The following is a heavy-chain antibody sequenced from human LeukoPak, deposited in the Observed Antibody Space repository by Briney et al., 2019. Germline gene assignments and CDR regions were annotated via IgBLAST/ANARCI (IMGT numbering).Heavy chain of an antibody. J-gene: IGHJ3*02. CDR2: IYTRGST. CDR3: ARGRYCSADICSGGDAFDI. V-gene: IGHV4-4*07. D-gene: IGHD2-15*01. CDR1: GGSIYNYY. Sequence: SETLSLTSTVSGGSIYNYYWSWIRQPAGKGLEWIGRIYTRGSTNYNPSLKSRVTMSVDTSKNQFSLKLSSVTAADTAVYYCARGRYCSADICSGGDAFDIWGQGTMVSVSS.